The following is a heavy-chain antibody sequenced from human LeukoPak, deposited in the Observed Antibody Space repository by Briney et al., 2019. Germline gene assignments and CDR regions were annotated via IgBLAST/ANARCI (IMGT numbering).Heavy chain of an antibody. CDR1: GFIFNKAW. Sequence: GGSLRLSCAVSGFIFNKAWMSWVRQAPGKGLEWVGRIYSNSDGGTTDYTAPVTGRFIISRDDSKNTVFLEMTSLRTDDTAVYYCAIYYDRQLHHGLIRYWGQGTLVTVSS. J-gene: IGHJ4*02. V-gene: IGHV3-15*01. CDR3: AIYYDRQLHHGLIRY. D-gene: IGHD3-16*01. CDR2: IYSNSDGGTT.